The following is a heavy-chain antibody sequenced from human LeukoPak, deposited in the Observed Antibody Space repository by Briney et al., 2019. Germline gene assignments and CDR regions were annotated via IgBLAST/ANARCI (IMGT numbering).Heavy chain of an antibody. CDR2: INPNSGGT. Sequence: ASVKVSCKASGYTFTGYYMHWVRQAPGQGLEWMGWINPNSGGTNYAQKFQGRVTMTRDTSISTAYMELSRLRSDDTAVYYCARGRNYYGSGSYYKSDTSFDYWGQGTLVTVS. CDR3: ARGRNYYGSGSYYKSDTSFDY. J-gene: IGHJ4*02. D-gene: IGHD3-10*01. CDR1: GYTFTGYY. V-gene: IGHV1-2*02.